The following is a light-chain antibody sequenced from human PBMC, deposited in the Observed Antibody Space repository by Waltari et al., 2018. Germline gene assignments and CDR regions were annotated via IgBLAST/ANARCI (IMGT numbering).Light chain of an antibody. V-gene: IGLV3-21*04. CDR3: QVWDSSSDHPNWV. J-gene: IGLJ3*02. Sequence: SYVLTQPPSVSVAPGKTARITCGGNNIGSKSVHWYQQKPGQAPVLVIYYDSDRPSGIPERFSGSNSGNTATLTISRVEAGDEGDYYCQVWDSSSDHPNWVFGGGTKLTVL. CDR2: YDS. CDR1: NIGSKS.